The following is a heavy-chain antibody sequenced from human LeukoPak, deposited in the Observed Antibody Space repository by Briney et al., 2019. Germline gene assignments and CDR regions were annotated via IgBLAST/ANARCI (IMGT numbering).Heavy chain of an antibody. J-gene: IGHJ2*01. V-gene: IGHV3-74*01. CDR1: GFTFSSYW. CDR2: ISSEGSSI. CDR3: AGGGSSSWYSLYWYLDL. D-gene: IGHD6-13*01. Sequence: GGSLRLSCAASGFTFSSYWMHWVRQAPGKGLVWVSRISSEGSSISYADSVKGRFTISRDNAKNTLYLQMNSLRAEDTGVYYCAGGGSSSWYSLYWYLDLWGRGTLVTVSS.